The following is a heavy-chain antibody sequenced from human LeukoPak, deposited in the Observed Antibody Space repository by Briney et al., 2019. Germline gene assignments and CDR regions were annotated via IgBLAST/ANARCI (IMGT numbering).Heavy chain of an antibody. D-gene: IGHD6-19*01. CDR1: GGSISSSSYY. CDR2: IYYSGST. Sequence: SETLSLTCTVSGGSISSSSYYWGWIRQPPGKGLEWIGSIYYSGSTYYNPSLKSRVTISVDTSKNQFSLKLSSVTAADTAVYYCARSYSSGWLYFDYWGQGTLVTVSS. J-gene: IGHJ4*02. V-gene: IGHV4-39*07. CDR3: ARSYSSGWLYFDY.